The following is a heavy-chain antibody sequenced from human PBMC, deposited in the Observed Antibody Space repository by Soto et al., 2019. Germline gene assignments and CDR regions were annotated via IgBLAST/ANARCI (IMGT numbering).Heavy chain of an antibody. D-gene: IGHD1-26*01. CDR2: ISGSGGST. CDR3: AKDSQRLPQNVFTYSGSYGGGWFDP. CDR1: GFTFSSYA. J-gene: IGHJ5*02. Sequence: GGSLRLSCAASGFTFSSYAMSWVRQAPGKGLEWVSAISGSGGSTYYADSVKGRFTISRDNSKNTLYLQMNSLRAEDTAVYYCAKDSQRLPQNVFTYSGSYGGGWFDPWGQGTLVTVSS. V-gene: IGHV3-23*01.